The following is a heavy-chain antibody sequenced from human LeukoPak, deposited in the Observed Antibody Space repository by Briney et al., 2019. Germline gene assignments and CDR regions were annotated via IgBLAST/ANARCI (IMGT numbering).Heavy chain of an antibody. CDR1: GFTFSSYA. D-gene: IGHD5-18*01. J-gene: IGHJ4*02. CDR3: ARAPGLWSLYYFDY. V-gene: IGHV3-30*04. CDR2: ISYDGSNK. Sequence: GGSVRLSCAASGFTFSSYAMHWVRQAPGKGLEWVAVISYDGSNKYYADSVKGRFTISRDNSKNTLYLQMDSLRAEDPAVYYCARAPGLWSLYYFDYWGQGTLVTVSS.